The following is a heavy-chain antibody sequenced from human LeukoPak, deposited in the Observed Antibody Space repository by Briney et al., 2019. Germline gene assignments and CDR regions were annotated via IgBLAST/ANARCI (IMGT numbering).Heavy chain of an antibody. Sequence: SVKVSCKASGGTFSSYAISWVRQAPGQGLEWMGRIIPILGIANYAQKFQGRVTITADKSTSTAYMELRSLRSDDTAVYYCARTTSRKYFDYWGQGTLVTVSS. CDR1: GGTFSSYA. CDR3: ARTTSRKYFDY. V-gene: IGHV1-69*04. D-gene: IGHD2-2*01. J-gene: IGHJ4*02. CDR2: IIPILGIA.